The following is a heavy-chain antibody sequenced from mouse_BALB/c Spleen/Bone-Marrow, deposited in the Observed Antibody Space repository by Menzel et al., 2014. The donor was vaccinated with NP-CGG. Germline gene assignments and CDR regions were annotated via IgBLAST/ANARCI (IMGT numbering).Heavy chain of an antibody. V-gene: IGHV5-17*02. CDR3: ARGAARATWLAY. Sequence: EVMLVESGGGLVQPGGSRKLSCAASGFTFSSFGMHWVRQAPEKGLEWVAYISSGSSTIYYADTVKGRFTISRDNPKNTLFLQMTSLRSEDTAMYYCARGAARATWLAYWGQGTLVTVSA. CDR2: ISSGSSTI. D-gene: IGHD3-1*01. J-gene: IGHJ3*01. CDR1: GFTFSSFG.